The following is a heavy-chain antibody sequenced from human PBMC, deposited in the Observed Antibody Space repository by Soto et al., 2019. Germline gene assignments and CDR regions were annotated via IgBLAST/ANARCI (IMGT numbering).Heavy chain of an antibody. CDR2: ISARGGRS. D-gene: IGHD5-12*01. V-gene: IGHV3-23*01. CDR1: GFSFSSYA. Sequence: VQLLESGGGLVQPGGSLRLSCAASGFSFSSYAMVWVRQAHGKGLEWVSVISARGGRSYFADSVKGRFTISRDNSKNVLSLEMNSLRAEDTAIYFCAKGSIEYSASVDKWGQGTLVLVSS. CDR3: AKGSIEYSASVDK. J-gene: IGHJ4*02.